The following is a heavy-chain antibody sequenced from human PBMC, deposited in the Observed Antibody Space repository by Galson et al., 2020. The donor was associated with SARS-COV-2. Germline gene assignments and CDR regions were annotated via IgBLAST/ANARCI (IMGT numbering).Heavy chain of an antibody. CDR1: RFTLGDYA. Sequence: GGSLRLSCRRSRFTLGDYALSWFSQAPGKGRGWVGFIRSKRYGGTTEYAASVTERFTISRDASKSTAFLQMNSLKRADTGVYYCSCDRGADFTNCVFGRNYYGMDVWGQGTTVIVSS. CDR3: SCDRGADFTNCVFGRNYYGMDV. CDR2: IRSKRYGGTT. V-gene: IGHV3-49*03. J-gene: IGHJ6*02. D-gene: IGHD4-4*01.